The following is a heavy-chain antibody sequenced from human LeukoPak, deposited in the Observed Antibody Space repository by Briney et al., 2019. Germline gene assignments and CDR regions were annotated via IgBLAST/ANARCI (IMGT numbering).Heavy chain of an antibody. CDR1: GFNFNNYW. D-gene: IGHD3-3*01. Sequence: SGGSLRLSCAASGFNFNNYWMSWVRQAPGKGLEWVANIKLDGSEKNYVDSVKGRFTISRDNTKNSLYLQMNSLRAEDTAVFYCARDQYDTWSRRGNFDSWGQGTLVIVSS. CDR2: IKLDGSEK. V-gene: IGHV3-7*03. CDR3: ARDQYDTWSRRGNFDS. J-gene: IGHJ4*02.